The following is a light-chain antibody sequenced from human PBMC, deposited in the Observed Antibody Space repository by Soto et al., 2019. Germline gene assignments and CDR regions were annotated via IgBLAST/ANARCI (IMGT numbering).Light chain of an antibody. V-gene: IGKV1-12*01. J-gene: IGKJ4*01. CDR3: QRAYSLPLT. CDR2: GAS. CDR1: QGLGVW. Sequence: DMQMAQYPSSVSASVGDRVTITCRASQGLGVWLGWYQQKPGKAPQLLIFGASGLQTEVPSRFTGSGSGTDFTLTIRSLQPEDFATYYCQRAYSLPLTFGGGTKVDIK.